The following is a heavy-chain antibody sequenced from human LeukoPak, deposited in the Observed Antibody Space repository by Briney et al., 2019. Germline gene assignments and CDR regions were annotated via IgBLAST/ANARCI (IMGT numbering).Heavy chain of an antibody. CDR3: ARVAALYYDSIGFWFDP. V-gene: IGHV4-38-2*01. J-gene: IGHJ5*02. CDR2: IYHSGGT. CDR1: GYSISSGYY. Sequence: PSETLSLTCGVSGYSISSGYYWGWIRTTPGKGLEWIGSIYHSGGTYYNPSLKSRVTISVDTSKNQFSLKLSSVTAADTAVYHCARVAALYYDSIGFWFDPWGQGTLVTVSS. D-gene: IGHD3-22*01.